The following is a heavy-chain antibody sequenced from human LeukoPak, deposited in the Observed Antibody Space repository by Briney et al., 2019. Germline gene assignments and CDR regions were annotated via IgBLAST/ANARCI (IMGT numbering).Heavy chain of an antibody. Sequence: SGGSLRLSCAASGFTFSNFAMNWVRQAPGKGLEWVAHINPDGRDTYYVDSVKGRFTISRDNAQNSMYLQMNSLRVEDTAVYYCTSWGDTTAEYFQRWGQGTLVTVSS. V-gene: IGHV3-7*01. CDR1: GFTFSNFA. J-gene: IGHJ1*01. CDR3: TSWGDTTAEYFQR. CDR2: INPDGRDT. D-gene: IGHD2-21*02.